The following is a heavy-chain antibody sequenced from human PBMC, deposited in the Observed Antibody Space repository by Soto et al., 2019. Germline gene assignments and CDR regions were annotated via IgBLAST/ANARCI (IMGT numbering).Heavy chain of an antibody. Sequence: GGSLRLSCAASGFTFSSYWMHWVRQAPGKGLVWVSRINSDGSSTSYADSVKGRFTISRDNAKNTLYLQMNSLRAEDTAVYYCARDGSGSYGYFFADAFDIWGQGTMVTVSS. J-gene: IGHJ3*02. V-gene: IGHV3-74*01. CDR2: INSDGSST. CDR3: ARDGSGSYGYFFADAFDI. CDR1: GFTFSSYW. D-gene: IGHD5-18*01.